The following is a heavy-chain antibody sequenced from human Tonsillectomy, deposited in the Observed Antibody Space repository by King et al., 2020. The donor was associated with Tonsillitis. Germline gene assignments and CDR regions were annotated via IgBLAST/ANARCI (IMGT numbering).Heavy chain of an antibody. D-gene: IGHD6-19*01. CDR3: ARGGIVVLYLNYFDY. CDR2: INGCNGDT. J-gene: IGHJ4*02. V-gene: IGHV1-3*01. CDR1: GYTFTSYD. Sequence: QLVQSGAEVKEPGASVKVSCKPSGYTFTSYDMHWVRQAPGQRPEWMGWINGCNGDTKYSQKFQGRVTITRDTSASTAYMELSSLRSEDTAVYYCARGGIVVLYLNYFDYWGQGTLVTVSS.